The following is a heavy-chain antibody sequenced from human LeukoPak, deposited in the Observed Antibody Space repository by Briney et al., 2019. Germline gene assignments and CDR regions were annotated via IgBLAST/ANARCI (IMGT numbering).Heavy chain of an antibody. CDR1: GFTFSSYA. V-gene: IGHV3-23*01. CDR3: AREPVGYSYGDDAFDI. D-gene: IGHD5-18*01. J-gene: IGHJ3*02. Sequence: GGSLRLSCAASGFTFSSYAMSWVRQAPGKGLEWVSAISGSGGSTYYADSVKGRFTISRDNAKNSLYLQMNSLRAEDTAVYYCAREPVGYSYGDDAFDIWGQGTMVTVSS. CDR2: ISGSGGST.